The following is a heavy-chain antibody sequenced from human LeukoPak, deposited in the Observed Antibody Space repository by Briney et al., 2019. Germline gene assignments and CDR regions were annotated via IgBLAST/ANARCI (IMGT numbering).Heavy chain of an antibody. Sequence: PGGSLRLSCVASGFTFSSYAMSWVRQAAGKGLEWVSSTSSSGETTNYADSVKGRFTISRDNSRNTLYLQMNSLRAEDTAVYYCAKDRPNYYGTNGHYYRRDGDCWGQGTLVTVSS. CDR1: GFTFSSYA. D-gene: IGHD3-22*01. CDR2: TSSSGETT. J-gene: IGHJ4*02. V-gene: IGHV3-23*01. CDR3: AKDRPNYYGTNGHYYRRDGDC.